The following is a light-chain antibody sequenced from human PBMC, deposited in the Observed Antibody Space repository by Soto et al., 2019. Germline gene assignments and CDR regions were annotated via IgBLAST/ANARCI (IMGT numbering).Light chain of an antibody. J-gene: IGLJ2*01. Sequence: QSALTQPPSASGSPGQSVAISCTGTSSDIGAYKFVSWYQQHPGKAPKLIIYEVSIRPSGVPDRFSGSKSGNTASLTVSGILAEDEADYYCSLYAGTNSVVFGGGTKVTVL. CDR3: SLYAGTNSVV. V-gene: IGLV2-8*01. CDR1: SSDIGAYKF. CDR2: EVS.